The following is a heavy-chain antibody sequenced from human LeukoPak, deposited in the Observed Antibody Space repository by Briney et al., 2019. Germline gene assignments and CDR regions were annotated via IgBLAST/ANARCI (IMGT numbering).Heavy chain of an antibody. CDR1: GFSFSDYY. Sequence: GGSLRLSCAASGFSFSDYYISWIRQAPGKGLEWVSYISSGGSTTYYADSVKGRFTISRDNAKNSLYLQMNSLRAEDTAVYYCAREYYYGLDYWGQGTLVTVSS. V-gene: IGHV3-11*04. CDR3: AREYYYGLDY. D-gene: IGHD3-10*01. CDR2: ISSGGSTT. J-gene: IGHJ4*02.